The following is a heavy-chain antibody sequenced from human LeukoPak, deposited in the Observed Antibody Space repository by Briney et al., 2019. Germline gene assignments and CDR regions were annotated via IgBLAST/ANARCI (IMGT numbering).Heavy chain of an antibody. D-gene: IGHD3-10*01. J-gene: IGHJ4*02. V-gene: IGHV1-46*01. CDR2: INPSGGNT. CDR3: AREEQGLGITMVRGVIGY. CDR1: GYTFTTYY. Sequence: ASVKVSCKASGYTFTTYYIQWVRQAPGQGLEWMGIINPSGGNTNYAQKFQGRITMTTDTSTRTVYMELSSLRSEDTAVYYCAREEQGLGITMVRGVIGYWGQGTLVTVSS.